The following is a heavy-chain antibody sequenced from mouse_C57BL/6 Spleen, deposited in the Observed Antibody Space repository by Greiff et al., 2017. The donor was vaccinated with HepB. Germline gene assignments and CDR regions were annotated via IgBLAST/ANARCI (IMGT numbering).Heavy chain of an antibody. V-gene: IGHV1-52*01. CDR1: GYTFTSYW. Sequence: QVQLQQPGAELARPGSSVKLSCKASGYTFTSYWMHWVKQRPIQGLEWIGNIYPSDSETHYNQKFKDKATLTVDKSSSTAYMQLSSLTSEDSAVYYCARNFFDYWGPGTTLTVAS. J-gene: IGHJ2*01. CDR3: ARNFFDY. CDR2: IYPSDSET.